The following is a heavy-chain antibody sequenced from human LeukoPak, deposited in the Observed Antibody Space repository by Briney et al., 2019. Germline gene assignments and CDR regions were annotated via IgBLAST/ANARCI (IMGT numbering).Heavy chain of an antibody. CDR3: ARDMTGTTPTFDY. Sequence: KPSETLSLTCTVSGGSISSYYWSWIRQPPGKGLEWIGYIYYSGSTNYNPSLKSRVTISVDTSKNQFSLKLSSVTAADTAEYYCARDMTGTTPTFDYWGQGTLVTVSS. V-gene: IGHV4-59*01. D-gene: IGHD1-7*01. CDR2: IYYSGST. CDR1: GGSISSYY. J-gene: IGHJ4*02.